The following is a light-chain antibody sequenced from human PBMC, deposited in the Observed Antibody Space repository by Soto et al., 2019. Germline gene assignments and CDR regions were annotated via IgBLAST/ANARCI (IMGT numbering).Light chain of an antibody. CDR1: SSNIGSNT. J-gene: IGLJ3*02. V-gene: IGLV1-44*01. CDR3: ATWDDSLNVQV. CDR2: TNN. Sequence: QAVVAQPPSASGTPGQRVTISCSGNSSNIGSNTVNWYQQLPGTAPTLLIYTNNQRPSGVPDRFSGSKSGTSASLAISGLRSEDEADYYCATWDDSLNVQVFGGGTKLTVL.